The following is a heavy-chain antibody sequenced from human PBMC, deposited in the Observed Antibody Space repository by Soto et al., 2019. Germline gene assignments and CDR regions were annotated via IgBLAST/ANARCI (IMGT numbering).Heavy chain of an antibody. CDR2: IYYSGST. CDR1: GDSISRYY. CDR3: ARHPSASGDSFDI. D-gene: IGHD6-13*01. Sequence: PSQTLSLTCTVSGDSISRYYWSWIRQFPGKGLEWIGYIYYSGSTNYNPSLKSRITISVDTSRNQISLKLSSVTAADTAVYYCARHPSASGDSFDIWGQGTTVTVSS. J-gene: IGHJ3*02. V-gene: IGHV4-59*08.